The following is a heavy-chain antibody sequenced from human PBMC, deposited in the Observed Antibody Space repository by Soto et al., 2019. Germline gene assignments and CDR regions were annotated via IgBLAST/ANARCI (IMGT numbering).Heavy chain of an antibody. CDR1: GFTFSSYG. Sequence: GGSLRLSCAASGFTFSSYGMHWVRQAPGKGLEWVAVISYDGSNKYYADSVKGRFTISRDNSKNTLYLQMNSLRAEDTAVYYCAKAPSPPSTDYYYGMDVWGQGTTVTVSS. D-gene: IGHD2-2*01. CDR2: ISYDGSNK. J-gene: IGHJ6*02. CDR3: AKAPSPPSTDYYYGMDV. V-gene: IGHV3-30*18.